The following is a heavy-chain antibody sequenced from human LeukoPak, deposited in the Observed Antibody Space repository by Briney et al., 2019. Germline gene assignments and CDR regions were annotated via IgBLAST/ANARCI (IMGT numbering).Heavy chain of an antibody. J-gene: IGHJ4*02. D-gene: IGHD2-8*01. V-gene: IGHV3-21*01. CDR2: ISSSSSYI. CDR3: ARDVSRRKGFDY. CDR1: GFTFSSYS. Sequence: PGGSLRLSCAASGFTFSSYSMNWVRQAPGKGLEWVSSISSSSSYIYYADSVKGRVTISRDNAKNSLYLQMNSLRAEDTAVYYCARDVSRRKGFDYWGQGTLVTVSS.